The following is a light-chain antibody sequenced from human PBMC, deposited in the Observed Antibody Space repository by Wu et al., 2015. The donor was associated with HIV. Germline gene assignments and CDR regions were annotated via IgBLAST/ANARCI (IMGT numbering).Light chain of an antibody. CDR1: QSVNSN. Sequence: EIVMTQSPATLSVSPGERATLSCRASQSVNSNLAWYQQKPGQAPRLLIYGASTRATGIPARFSGSGSGTEFTLTISSMQSEDFAVYYCQQYNNWLSWTFGQGTKVE. CDR3: QQYNNWLSWT. V-gene: IGKV3-15*01. J-gene: IGKJ1*01. CDR2: GAS.